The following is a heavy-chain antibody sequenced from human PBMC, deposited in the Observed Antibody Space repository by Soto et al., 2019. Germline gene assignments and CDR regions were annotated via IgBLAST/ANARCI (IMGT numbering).Heavy chain of an antibody. J-gene: IGHJ4*02. D-gene: IGHD3-3*01. Sequence: QVQLVESGGGLVKPGGSLRLSCAASGFTFKTYGIHWVRQVPGKGLQWVAALSYDGVNKFYADSVKGRFTISRDNSKNTVSLEMNNLRADDTAVYYCARDRGHVEWLPRQIDYWGQGTTVTVSS. V-gene: IGHV3-30*03. CDR1: GFTFKTYG. CDR2: LSYDGVNK. CDR3: ARDRGHVEWLPRQIDY.